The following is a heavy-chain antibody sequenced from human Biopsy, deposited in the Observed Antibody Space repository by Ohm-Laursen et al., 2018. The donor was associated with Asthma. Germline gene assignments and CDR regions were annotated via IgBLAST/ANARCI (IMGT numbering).Heavy chain of an antibody. CDR3: ARTYYDFLTGQANDAFAM. Sequence: ASVKVSCKASGYTFTNYAIHWVRQAPGQRLEWMGWINAGNGNTKYSQKFQGRVTISRDTSASTAYMDLSSLRSEDTAVYYCARTYYDFLTGQANDAFAMWGQGTMVTVSS. CDR2: INAGNGNT. J-gene: IGHJ3*02. CDR1: GYTFTNYA. D-gene: IGHD3-9*01. V-gene: IGHV1-3*01.